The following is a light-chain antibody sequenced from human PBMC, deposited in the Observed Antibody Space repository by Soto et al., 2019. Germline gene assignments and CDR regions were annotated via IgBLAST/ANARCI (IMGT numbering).Light chain of an antibody. CDR1: SGDVGAYNS. J-gene: IGLJ1*01. Sequence: QSVLAQPASVSGCPGESITISCTGTSGDVGAYNSVSWYQQHPHRAPQDRIYKGTQRPSGVSNRFSGSTSGNAASLTISALQADDEADYFCCSSAPESTYVFGTGTKVTVL. V-gene: IGLV2-23*01. CDR2: KGT. CDR3: CSSAPESTYV.